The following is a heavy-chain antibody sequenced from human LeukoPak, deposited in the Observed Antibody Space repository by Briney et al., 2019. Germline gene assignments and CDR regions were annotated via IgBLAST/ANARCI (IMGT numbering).Heavy chain of an antibody. D-gene: IGHD3-10*01. CDR2: IIPIFGTA. CDR1: GGTFSSYA. CDR3: ARSLGFGYYGSGSYSGWFDP. Sequence: GASVKVSCKASGGTFSSYAISWVRQAPGQRLEWMGGIIPIFGTANYAQKFQGRVTITADESTSTAYMELSSLRSEDTAVYYCARSLGFGYYGSGSYSGWFDPWGQGTLVTVSS. V-gene: IGHV1-69*13. J-gene: IGHJ5*02.